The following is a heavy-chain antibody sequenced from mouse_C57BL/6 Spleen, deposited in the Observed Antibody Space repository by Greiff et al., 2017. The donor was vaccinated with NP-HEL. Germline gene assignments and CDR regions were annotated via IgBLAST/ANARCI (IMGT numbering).Heavy chain of an antibody. CDR3: ARSYYGSSYGGYFDY. V-gene: IGHV1-69*01. CDR1: GYTFTSYW. J-gene: IGHJ2*01. CDR2: IDPSDSYT. D-gene: IGHD1-1*01. Sequence: QVQLQQPGAELVMPGASVKLFCKASGYTFTSYWMHWVKQRPGQGLEWIGEIDPSDSYTNYNQKFKGKSTLTVDKSSSTAYMQLSSLTSEDSAVYYCARSYYGSSYGGYFDYWGQGTTLTVSS.